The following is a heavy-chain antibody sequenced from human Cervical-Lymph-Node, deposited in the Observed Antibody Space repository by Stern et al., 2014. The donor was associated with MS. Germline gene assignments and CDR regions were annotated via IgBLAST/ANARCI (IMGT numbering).Heavy chain of an antibody. CDR1: GYTFTSYD. Sequence: QVQLVQSGAEVKKPGASVKVSCKASGYTFTSYDINWVRQATGQGLEWMGWMNPNSGNTGYAQKFQGRVTMTRNTSISTAYMELSSLRSEDTAVYYCARGAILAYYDFWSGYYTNFDYWGQGTLVTVSS. D-gene: IGHD3-3*01. J-gene: IGHJ4*02. CDR2: MNPNSGNT. V-gene: IGHV1-8*01. CDR3: ARGAILAYYDFWSGYYTNFDY.